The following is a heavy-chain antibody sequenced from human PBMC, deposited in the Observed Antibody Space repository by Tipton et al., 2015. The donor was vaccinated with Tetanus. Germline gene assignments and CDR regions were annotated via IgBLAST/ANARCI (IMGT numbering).Heavy chain of an antibody. J-gene: IGHJ6*02. CDR3: ARDDDPIGNGLDV. D-gene: IGHD2/OR15-2a*01. CDR2: IGWNSGGI. Sequence: SLRLSCAASGFTFDDYAMHWVRQAPGKGLEWVSSIGWNSGGIAYADSVKGRFTISRDNAKNFLYLQMNSLRVEDTALYYCARDDDPIGNGLDVWGQGTTVTVSS. V-gene: IGHV3-9*01. CDR1: GFTFDDYA.